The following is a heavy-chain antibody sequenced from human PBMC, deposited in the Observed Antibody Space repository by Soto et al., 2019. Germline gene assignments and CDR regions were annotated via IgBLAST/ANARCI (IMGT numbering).Heavy chain of an antibody. V-gene: IGHV4-61*01. CDR3: ARGGISVPFDY. J-gene: IGHJ4*02. Sequence: PSGTPFPPCPVSCGSLRSGSYYWGWVRQPPGKGLEWIGYIYYSGSTNYNPSLKSRVTISVDTSKNQFSLKLSSVTAADTAVYYCARGGISVPFDYWGQGTLVTVSS. D-gene: IGHD3-3*02. CDR2: IYYSGST. CDR1: CGSLRSGSYY.